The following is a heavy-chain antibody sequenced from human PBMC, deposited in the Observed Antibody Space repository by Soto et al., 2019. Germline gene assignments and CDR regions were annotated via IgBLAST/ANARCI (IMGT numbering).Heavy chain of an antibody. V-gene: IGHV3-30*18. CDR1: GFTFSGYG. CDR2: ISYDGSNK. CDR3: ANDRPEWLPDLVDYGRDV. Sequence: QVQLVESGGGVVQPGRSLRLSCTASGFTFSGYGMHWVRQAPGKGLEWVAVISYDGSNKYYADSVKGRFTISRDNSKNTLYLHMNSLSAEDTAVYYCANDRPEWLPDLVDYGRDVLGQGTTVTVSS. D-gene: IGHD3-3*01. J-gene: IGHJ6*02.